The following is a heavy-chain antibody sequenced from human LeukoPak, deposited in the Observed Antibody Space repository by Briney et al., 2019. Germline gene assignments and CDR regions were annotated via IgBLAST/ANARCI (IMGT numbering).Heavy chain of an antibody. CDR3: ARARWTSTVTTYYLDF. CDR2: INAGNGKT. J-gene: IGHJ4*02. Sequence: ASVKVSCKASGYIFTYYAIQWVRQAPGQGPEWMGRINAGNGKTKYSQKFQGRVTITRDPSASTAYIELSGLRSADTAVYYCARARWTSTVTTYYLDFWGQGTLVTVSS. D-gene: IGHD4-17*01. CDR1: GYIFTYYA. V-gene: IGHV1-3*01.